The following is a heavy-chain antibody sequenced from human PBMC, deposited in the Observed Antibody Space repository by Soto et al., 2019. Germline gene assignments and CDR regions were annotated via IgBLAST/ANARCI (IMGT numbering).Heavy chain of an antibody. Sequence: QVQLVQSGAEVKKPGSSVKVSCKASGGTFSSYAISWVRQAPGQGLEWMGGIIPIFGTANYAQKFQGRVTMTADESTITAYIELSSMRSEDTAVYYCARDLGGIVVVPAATNYYYYGMDVWGQGTTVTVSS. CDR3: ARDLGGIVVVPAATNYYYYGMDV. CDR2: IIPIFGTA. V-gene: IGHV1-69*01. CDR1: GGTFSSYA. D-gene: IGHD2-2*01. J-gene: IGHJ6*02.